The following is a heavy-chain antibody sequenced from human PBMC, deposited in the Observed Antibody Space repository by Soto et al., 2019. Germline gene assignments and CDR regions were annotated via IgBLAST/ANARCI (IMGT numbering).Heavy chain of an antibody. CDR3: ARVIMIFGVANLGSYFDY. D-gene: IGHD3-3*01. CDR2: SSPSNGQT. Sequence: AAVQVSCKACGYTFSIFALSWVRQAPGQGLEWMGWSSPSNGQTIYAQNFHGRVTMTTDTSTATAHMELRGLISDDTAVYYCARVIMIFGVANLGSYFDYWGQGTRVTVSS. CDR1: GYTFSIFA. V-gene: IGHV1-18*01. J-gene: IGHJ4*02.